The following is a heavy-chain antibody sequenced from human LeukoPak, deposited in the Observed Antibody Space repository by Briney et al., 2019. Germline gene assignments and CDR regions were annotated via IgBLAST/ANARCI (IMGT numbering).Heavy chain of an antibody. CDR2: ISSSSSTI. D-gene: IGHD6-19*01. Sequence: GGSLRPSCAASGFTFSSYSMNWVRQAPGKGLEWVSYISSSSSTIHYADSVKGRFTISRDNAKNSLYLQMNSLRDEDTAVYYCARDTTSGWYGGPFDYWGQGTLVTVSS. CDR1: GFTFSSYS. V-gene: IGHV3-48*02. J-gene: IGHJ4*02. CDR3: ARDTTSGWYGGPFDY.